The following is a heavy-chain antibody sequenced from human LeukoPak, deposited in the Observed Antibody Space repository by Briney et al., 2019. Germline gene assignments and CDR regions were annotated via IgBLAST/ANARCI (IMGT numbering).Heavy chain of an antibody. CDR1: GGSFSGYY. CDR3: ARSGSSSARVNAFDF. J-gene: IGHJ3*01. Sequence: SETLSLTCAVYGGSFSGYYWSWIRQPPGKGLEWIGEINHSGSTNYNPSLKSRVTISLDTSKNQFSLKLSSVTAADTAVYYCARSGSSSARVNAFDFWGQGTMVTVSS. V-gene: IGHV4-34*01. CDR2: INHSGST. D-gene: IGHD2-15*01.